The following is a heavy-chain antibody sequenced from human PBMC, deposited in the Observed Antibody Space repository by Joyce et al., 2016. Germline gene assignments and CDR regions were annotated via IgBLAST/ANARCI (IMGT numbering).Heavy chain of an antibody. CDR1: SGSISSSTYY. J-gene: IGHJ4*02. CDR3: ARHEMATNFFDY. CDR2: IYYSGST. V-gene: IGHV4-39*07. Sequence: QLQLQESGPGLVKPSETLSLTCTVPSGSISSSTYYWGWIRQPPGKGLEWIGSIYYSGSTYDNPSLKSRVTISVDTSKNQFSLKVSSVTAADTAVYYCARHEMATNFFDYWGQGTLVSVSS. D-gene: IGHD5-24*01.